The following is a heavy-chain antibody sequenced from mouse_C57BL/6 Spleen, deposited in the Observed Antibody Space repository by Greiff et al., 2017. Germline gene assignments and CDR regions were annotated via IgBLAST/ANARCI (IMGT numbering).Heavy chain of an antibody. D-gene: IGHD1-1*01. V-gene: IGHV1-7*01. J-gene: IGHJ2*01. CDR3: ASLIYYYGSSYVGGEYYFDY. Sequence: VHLVESGAELAKPGASVKLSCKASGYTFTSYWMHWVKQRPGQGLEWIGYINPSSGYTKYNQKFKDKATLTADKSSSTAYMQLSSLTYEDSAVYYCASLIYYYGSSYVGGEYYFDYWGQGTTLTVSS. CDR1: GYTFTSYW. CDR2: INPSSGYT.